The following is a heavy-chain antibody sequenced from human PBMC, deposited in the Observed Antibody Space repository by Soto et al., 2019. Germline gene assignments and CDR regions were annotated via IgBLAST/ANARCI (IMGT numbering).Heavy chain of an antibody. CDR1: GFTFSSYG. J-gene: IGHJ6*02. Sequence: PGGSLRLSCAASGFTFSSYGMHWVRQAPGKGLEWVSLIGESGTTTYYADSVKGRFTISRDNSGNTLFLEMYSLRAEDTAVYYCARYIPGVRYYGMDVWGQGTTVTVSS. D-gene: IGHD2-2*01. V-gene: IGHV3-NL1*01. CDR3: ARYIPGVRYYGMDV. CDR2: IGESGTTT.